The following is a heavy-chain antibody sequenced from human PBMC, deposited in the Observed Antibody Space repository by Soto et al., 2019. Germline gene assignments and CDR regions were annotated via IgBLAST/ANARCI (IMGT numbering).Heavy chain of an antibody. CDR2: ISYDGSNK. J-gene: IGHJ4*02. V-gene: IGHV3-30-3*01. Sequence: GSLRLSCAASGFTFSSYAMHWVRQAPGKGLEWVAVISYDGSNKYYADSVKGRFTISRDNSKNTLYLQMNSLRAEDTAVYYCARDWGGMYSSSWYYFDYWGQGTLVTVSS. D-gene: IGHD6-13*01. CDR3: ARDWGGMYSSSWYYFDY. CDR1: GFTFSSYA.